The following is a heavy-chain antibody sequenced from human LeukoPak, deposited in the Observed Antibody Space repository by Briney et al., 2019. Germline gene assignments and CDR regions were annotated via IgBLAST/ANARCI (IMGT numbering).Heavy chain of an antibody. V-gene: IGHV1-3*01. CDR3: AAAVVGGGGRDAFDI. CDR1: GYTFTSYA. CDR2: INAGNGNT. D-gene: IGHD1-26*01. J-gene: IGHJ3*02. Sequence: GASVKVSCKASGYTFTSYAMHWVRQAPGQRLEWMGWINAGNGNTKYSQKFQGRVTITRDMSTSTAYMELSSLRSEDTAVYYCAAAVVGGGGRDAFDIWGQGTMVTVSS.